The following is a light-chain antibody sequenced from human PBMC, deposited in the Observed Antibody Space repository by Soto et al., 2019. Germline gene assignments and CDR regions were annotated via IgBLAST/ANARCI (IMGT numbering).Light chain of an antibody. CDR3: QQSYSTPGA. CDR2: AAS. Sequence: DIPMTQSPSSLSASVGDRVTITCRASQSISSYLNWYQQKPGKAPKLLIYAASSLQSGVPSRFSGSGSGTDFTLTISSLQPEDFATYYCQQSYSTPGAFGQGTKVEIK. J-gene: IGKJ1*01. CDR1: QSISSY. V-gene: IGKV1-39*01.